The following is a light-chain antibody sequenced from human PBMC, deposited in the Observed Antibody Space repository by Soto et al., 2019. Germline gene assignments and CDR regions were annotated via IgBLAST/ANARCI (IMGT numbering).Light chain of an antibody. V-gene: IGKV3-15*01. CDR2: GAS. CDR1: QSVSSN. J-gene: IGKJ4*01. CDR3: QQYNNWPPLT. Sequence: EIVMTQSPAILSVSPGERATLSCRASQSVSSNLAWYQQKPGQAPRLLIYGASTRATGIPARFSGSGSGTEFILTISSLQSEDFAVYYCQQYNNWPPLTFGGGTKVEIK.